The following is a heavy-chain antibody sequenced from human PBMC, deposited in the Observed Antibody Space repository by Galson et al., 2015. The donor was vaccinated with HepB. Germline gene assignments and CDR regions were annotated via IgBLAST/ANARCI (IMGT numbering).Heavy chain of an antibody. CDR1: GYTFTSYG. Sequence: SVKVSCKASGYTFTSYGISWVRQAPGQGLEWMGWISAYNGNTNYAQKLQGRVTMTTDTSTSTAYMELRSLRSDDTAVYYCATRNRDYYYYGMDVWGQGTTVTVPS. CDR2: ISAYNGNT. J-gene: IGHJ6*02. CDR3: ATRNRDYYYYGMDV. V-gene: IGHV1-18*01. D-gene: IGHD2/OR15-2a*01.